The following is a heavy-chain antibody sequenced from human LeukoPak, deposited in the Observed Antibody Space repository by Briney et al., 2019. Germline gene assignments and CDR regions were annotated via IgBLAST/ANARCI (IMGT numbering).Heavy chain of an antibody. D-gene: IGHD3-22*01. CDR2: ISGDGGST. V-gene: IGHV3-43*02. Sequence: PGGSLRLSCAASGFTFDDYAMHWVRQAPGKGLEWVSLISGDGGSTYYADSVKGRFTISRDNSKNSLYLQTNSLRTEDTALYYCAKVRIPEFHYYDSSGYYRGYFDYWGQGTLVTVSS. J-gene: IGHJ4*02. CDR3: AKVRIPEFHYYDSSGYYRGYFDY. CDR1: GFTFDDYA.